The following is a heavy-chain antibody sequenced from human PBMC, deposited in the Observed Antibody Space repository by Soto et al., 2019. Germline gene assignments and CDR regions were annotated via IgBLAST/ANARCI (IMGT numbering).Heavy chain of an antibody. J-gene: IGHJ4*02. CDR2: VYFSGST. CDR3: SRWAYSRSWYFDY. D-gene: IGHD6-13*01. CDR1: GDSVSSGAYY. V-gene: IGHV4-30-4*01. Sequence: SETLSLTCTVSGDSVSSGAYYWSWIRQPPGKGLEWIGYVYFSGSTYYNASLKSRLTISVDTPKNQFSLKLSSVTAADTATYYCSRWAYSRSWYFDYWGQGTPLTVSS.